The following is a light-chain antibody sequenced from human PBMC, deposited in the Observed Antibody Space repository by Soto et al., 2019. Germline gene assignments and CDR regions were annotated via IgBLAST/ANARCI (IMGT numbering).Light chain of an antibody. Sequence: DTQMTQSPSSLSASVGARATITCRGSQRFSDYLSWYHQHTEKAPKLLIYGVSTLQTGVPSRFSRGASGADFALSIHSLQPEDGGTYCCQQMFGSSFTFGPGT. CDR3: QQMFGSSFT. CDR1: QRFSDY. V-gene: IGKV1-39*01. J-gene: IGKJ3*01. CDR2: GVS.